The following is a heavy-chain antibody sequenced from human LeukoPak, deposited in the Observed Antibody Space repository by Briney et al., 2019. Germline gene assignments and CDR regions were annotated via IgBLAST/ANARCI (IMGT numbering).Heavy chain of an antibody. CDR2: ISAYNGNT. V-gene: IGHV1-18*01. CDR3: ARDLGLGYCSSTSCYLGYYYYGMDV. CDR1: GYTFTSYG. Sequence: ASVKVSCKASGYTFTSYGISWVRQAPGQGLEWMGWISAYNGNTNYAQKLQGRVTMTTDTSTSTAYMELRSLRSDDTAVYYCARDLGLGYCSSTSCYLGYYYYGMDVWGQGTTVTVSS. D-gene: IGHD2-2*01. J-gene: IGHJ6*02.